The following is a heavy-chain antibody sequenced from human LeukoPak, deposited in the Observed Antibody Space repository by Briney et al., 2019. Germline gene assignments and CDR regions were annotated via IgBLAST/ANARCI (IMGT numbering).Heavy chain of an antibody. V-gene: IGHV3-23*01. D-gene: IGHD3-22*01. CDR1: GITFSNYG. J-gene: IGHJ4*02. CDR2: ISGSGGGT. CDR3: AKRGVVIRVILVGFHKEAYYFDS. Sequence: GGSLRLSCAVSGITFSNYGMTWVRQPPGKGLEWVAGISGSGGGTNYADSVKGRFTISRDNSKNTLYLQMNSLRAEDTAVYFCAKRGVVIRVILVGFHKEAYYFDSWGQGALVTVSS.